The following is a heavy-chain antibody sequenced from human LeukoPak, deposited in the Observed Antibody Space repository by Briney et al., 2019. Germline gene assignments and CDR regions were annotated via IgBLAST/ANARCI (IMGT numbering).Heavy chain of an antibody. CDR2: ISAYNGNT. V-gene: IGHV1-18*01. CDR1: GYTFRSYG. D-gene: IGHD5-18*01. CDR3: ARADKDGYGFFGFDY. Sequence: ASVKVSCKASGYTFRSYGISWVRQAPGQGLEWMGWISAYNGNTNYGQKLQGRLTMTTDTSTSTAYMELRSLRSDDTALYYCARADKDGYGFFGFDYWGQGTLVTVSS. J-gene: IGHJ4*02.